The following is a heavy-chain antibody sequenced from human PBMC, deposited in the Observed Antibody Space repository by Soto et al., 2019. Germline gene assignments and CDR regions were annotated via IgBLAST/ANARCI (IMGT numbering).Heavy chain of an antibody. J-gene: IGHJ6*02. V-gene: IGHV1-69*12. CDR3: AGQEAAGNNCYGMDV. CDR1: GGTFSSYA. CDR2: IIPIFGTP. D-gene: IGHD6-13*01. Sequence: QVQLAQSGAEVKKPGSSVKVSCKASGGTFSSYAISWVRQAPGQGLEWMGGIIPIFGTPNYAQRFQGGVTITADESTSTAYMERSSLRSEDTAVYYCAGQEAAGNNCYGMDVWGQGTTVTVSS.